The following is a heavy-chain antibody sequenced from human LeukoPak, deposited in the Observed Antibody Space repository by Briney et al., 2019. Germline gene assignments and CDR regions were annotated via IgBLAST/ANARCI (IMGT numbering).Heavy chain of an antibody. CDR1: GFTFSTYS. CDR2: ISSSSTI. CDR3: ARDSPPDY. V-gene: IGHV3-48*01. Sequence: GGSLRLSCAASGFTFSTYSMNWVRQAPGKGLEWISYISSSSTIYYADSVKGRFTISRDNAKKSVYLQMNSLRAEDTAVYYCARDSPPDYWGQGTLVTASS. J-gene: IGHJ4*02.